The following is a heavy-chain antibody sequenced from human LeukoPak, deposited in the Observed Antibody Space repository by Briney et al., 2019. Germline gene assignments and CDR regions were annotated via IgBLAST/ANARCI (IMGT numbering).Heavy chain of an antibody. CDR3: ATLGRVVADFDY. Sequence: ASVKVSCKVSGYTLTELSMHWVRQAPGKGLEWMGGFDPEDGETIHTQKFQGRVTMTEDTSTDTAYMELSGLRSEDTAVYYCATLGRVVADFDYWGQGTLVTVSS. D-gene: IGHD2-2*01. CDR2: FDPEDGET. CDR1: GYTLTELS. J-gene: IGHJ4*02. V-gene: IGHV1-24*01.